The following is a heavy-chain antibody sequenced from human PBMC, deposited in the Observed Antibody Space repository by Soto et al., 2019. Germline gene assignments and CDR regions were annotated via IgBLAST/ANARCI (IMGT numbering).Heavy chain of an antibody. J-gene: IGHJ3*02. CDR2: VNPSGGST. D-gene: IGHD3-22*01. CDR1: GYIFTAYS. CDR3: AKDRREWDDSSGYYYTPDAFDI. Sequence: ASVKVCCKASGYIFTAYSMHWVRQAPGQGLEWMGVVNPSGGSTNYAQKFQGRITMTRDTSTSTVYMDLSSLTSEDTAVYYCAKDRREWDDSSGYYYTPDAFDIWGQGTMVTVS. V-gene: IGHV1-46*01.